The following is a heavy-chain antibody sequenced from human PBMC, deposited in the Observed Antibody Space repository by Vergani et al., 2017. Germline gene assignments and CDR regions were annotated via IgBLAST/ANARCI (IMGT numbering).Heavy chain of an antibody. V-gene: IGHV3-30*18. CDR2: ISYDGSNQ. CDR1: GFTFSSYG. D-gene: IGHD2-15*01. Sequence: QVQLVESGGGVVQPGRSLRLSCAASGFTFSSYGMHWVRQAPGKGLEWVAVISYDGSNQYYADSVKGRFTISRDNSKNPLYLQMNSLRAEDTAVYYCAKGYCSVGSCYSSGLAEYFQNWGQGTLVTVSS. J-gene: IGHJ1*01. CDR3: AKGYCSVGSCYSSGLAEYFQN.